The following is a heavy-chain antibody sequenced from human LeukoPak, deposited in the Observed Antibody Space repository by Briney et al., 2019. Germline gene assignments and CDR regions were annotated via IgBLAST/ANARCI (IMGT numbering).Heavy chain of an antibody. CDR2: ISGSGGTT. J-gene: IGHJ5*02. D-gene: IGHD6-19*01. Sequence: GGSLRLSCAASGFTFSSYGMSWVRQAPGKGLEWVSVISGSGGTTYYADSVKGRFTISRDNSKNTLYLQMNSLRAEDTAVYYCARGSSGWFDDNWFDPWGQGTLVTVSS. CDR1: GFTFSSYG. V-gene: IGHV3-23*01. CDR3: ARGSSGWFDDNWFDP.